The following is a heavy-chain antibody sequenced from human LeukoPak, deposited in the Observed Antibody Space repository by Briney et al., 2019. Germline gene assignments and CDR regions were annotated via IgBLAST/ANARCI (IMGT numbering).Heavy chain of an antibody. Sequence: ASVKVSCKASGYTFTGYYMHWVRQAPGQGLEWMGLINPNSGGTNYAQKFQGRVTMTRDTSISTAYMELSRLRSDDTAVYYCASGIAAAGTDYFDYWGQGTLVTVSS. CDR2: INPNSGGT. CDR1: GYTFTGYY. D-gene: IGHD6-13*01. CDR3: ASGIAAAGTDYFDY. J-gene: IGHJ4*02. V-gene: IGHV1-2*02.